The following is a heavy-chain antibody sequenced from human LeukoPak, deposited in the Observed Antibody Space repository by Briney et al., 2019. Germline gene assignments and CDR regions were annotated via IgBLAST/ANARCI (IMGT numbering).Heavy chain of an antibody. V-gene: IGHV3-30*04. CDR3: ARDSRSSSLK. D-gene: IGHD6-13*01. CDR2: ISYDGSNK. CDR1: GFTFSSYA. J-gene: IGHJ4*02. Sequence: PGRSLRLSCAASGFTFSSYAMHWVRQAPGKGLEWVAVISYDGSNKYYADSVKGRFTISRDNSKNTLYLQMNSLRAEDTAVHYCARDSRSSSLKWGQGTLVTVSS.